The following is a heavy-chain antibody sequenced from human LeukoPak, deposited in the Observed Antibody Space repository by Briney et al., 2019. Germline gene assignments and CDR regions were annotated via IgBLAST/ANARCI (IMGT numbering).Heavy chain of an antibody. CDR3: ARVSGSYLRL. J-gene: IGHJ4*02. Sequence: EASVNVSCKASGGTFSSYAISWVRQAPAQGLEWMGRIIPIFGTANYAQKFQGRVTITTDESTSTAYMELSSLRSEDTAVYYCARVSGSYLRLWGQGTLVTVSS. V-gene: IGHV1-69*05. CDR2: IIPIFGTA. D-gene: IGHD1-26*01. CDR1: GGTFSSYA.